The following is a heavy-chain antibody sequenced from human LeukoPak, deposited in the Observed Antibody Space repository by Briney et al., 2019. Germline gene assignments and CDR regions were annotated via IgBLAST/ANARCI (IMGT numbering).Heavy chain of an antibody. CDR1: GGSISSGNYY. Sequence: SETLSLTCTVSGGSISSGNYYWGWIRQPPGKGLEWIGSIYYSGSSYYNPSLKSRVTISLDTSKNHFSLKLTSVTAADTAVYYCASDDYGDLVNAFDIWGQGTMVTVSS. J-gene: IGHJ3*02. V-gene: IGHV4-39*02. CDR2: IYYSGSS. CDR3: ASDDYGDLVNAFDI. D-gene: IGHD4-17*01.